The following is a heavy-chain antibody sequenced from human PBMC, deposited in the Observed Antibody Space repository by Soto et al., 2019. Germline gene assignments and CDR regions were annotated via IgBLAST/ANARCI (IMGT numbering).Heavy chain of an antibody. D-gene: IGHD6-13*01. V-gene: IGHV5-10-1*01. CDR3: ASPLAAAGTDFDY. J-gene: IGHJ4*02. CDR1: GYSFTSYW. Sequence: GESLKISCKGSGYSFTSYWISWVRQMPGKGLEWMGRIDPSDSYTNYSPSFQGHVTISADKSISTAYLQWSSLKASDTAMYYCASPLAAAGTDFDYWGQGTLVTVSS. CDR2: IDPSDSYT.